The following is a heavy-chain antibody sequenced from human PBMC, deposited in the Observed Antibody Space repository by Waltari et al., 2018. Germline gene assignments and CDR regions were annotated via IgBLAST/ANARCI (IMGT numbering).Heavy chain of an antibody. J-gene: IGHJ3*01. V-gene: IGHV4-39*01. D-gene: IGHD5-12*01. CDR1: GGSIPPPKFY. CDR2: ISHSGAT. Sequence: QVQLQEPGHGLVKPSEPLPPPSSAPGGSIPPPKFYWGWIRQPPGQALEWIGTISHSGATYTFPSLQSRVTLSRDTSKNQFSLTLGSVTASDTAVYYCAAYIGASVGTAAFDVWGQGTMVTVSS. CDR3: AAYIGASVGTAAFDV.